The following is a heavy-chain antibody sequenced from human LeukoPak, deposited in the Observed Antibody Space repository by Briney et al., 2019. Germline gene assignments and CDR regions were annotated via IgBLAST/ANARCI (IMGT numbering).Heavy chain of an antibody. D-gene: IGHD3-16*01. CDR2: IYTSGST. CDR3: AREKIGTGTVLGKDYYYMDV. J-gene: IGHJ6*03. V-gene: IGHV4-4*07. CDR1: GNSFGNYY. Sequence: PSETLSLTCTVSGNSFGNYYWSWIRQPAGKGLEWIGRIYTSGSTTYNPSLKSRVTMSVDTSKNQFSLKLSSVTAADTAMYYCAREKIGTGTVLGKDYYYMDVWGKGTTVTVSS.